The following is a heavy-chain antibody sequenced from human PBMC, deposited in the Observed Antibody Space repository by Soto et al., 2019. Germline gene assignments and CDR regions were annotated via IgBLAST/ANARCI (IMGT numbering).Heavy chain of an antibody. CDR2: INHTGNT. D-gene: IGHD4-4*01. CDR3: AKDRTTIDATFDF. V-gene: IGHV4-34*01. Sequence: PSETLSLTCAVYGGSFSGYYWSWIRQPPGKGLEWIGEINHTGNTNYNPSLKSRVTISVDTSKNQFSLKLNSVTAADTAVYYCAKDRTTIDATFDFWGQGNLVTVT. J-gene: IGHJ4*02. CDR1: GGSFSGYY.